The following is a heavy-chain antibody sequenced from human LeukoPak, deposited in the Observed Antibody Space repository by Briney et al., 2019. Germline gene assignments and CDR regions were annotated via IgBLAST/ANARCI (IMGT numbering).Heavy chain of an antibody. Sequence: PGGSLRLSCAASGFTFSSYWMSWVRQDPGKGLEWLANIKQDGSEKYYVDSVKGRFTISRDNAKNSLYLQMNSLRAEDAAVYYCASLRGRSIAVAGTDYWGQGTLVTVSS. CDR2: IKQDGSEK. V-gene: IGHV3-7*02. CDR1: GFTFSSYW. CDR3: ASLRGRSIAVAGTDY. D-gene: IGHD6-19*01. J-gene: IGHJ4*02.